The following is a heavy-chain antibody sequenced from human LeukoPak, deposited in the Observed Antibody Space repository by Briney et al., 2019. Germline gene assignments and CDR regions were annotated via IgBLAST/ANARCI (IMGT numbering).Heavy chain of an antibody. CDR1: GFTFSSYA. CDR3: ARGGGGYVGFDY. J-gene: IGHJ4*02. CDR2: ISGSGGST. V-gene: IGHV3-23*01. D-gene: IGHD5-12*01. Sequence: GGSLRLSCAAPGFTFSSYAMSWVRQAPGKGLEWVSAISGSGGSTYYADSVKGRFTISRDNSKNTLYLQMNSLRAEDTAVYHCARGGGGYVGFDYWGQGTLVTVSS.